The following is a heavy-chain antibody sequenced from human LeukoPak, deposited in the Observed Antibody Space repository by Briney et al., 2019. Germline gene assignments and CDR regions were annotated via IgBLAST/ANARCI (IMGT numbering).Heavy chain of an antibody. V-gene: IGHV1-8*01. CDR1: GYTFTSYD. Sequence: VKVSFKASGYTFTSYDLNWVRQATGQGLEWMGWMSPNSGDTGYAQRFQGRVTMTRNTSISTAYMQLSSLRSEDTAVYYCARGPPGSGYPYWGYWGQGTLVTVSS. D-gene: IGHD3-22*01. CDR3: ARGPPGSGYPYWGY. J-gene: IGHJ4*02. CDR2: MSPNSGDT.